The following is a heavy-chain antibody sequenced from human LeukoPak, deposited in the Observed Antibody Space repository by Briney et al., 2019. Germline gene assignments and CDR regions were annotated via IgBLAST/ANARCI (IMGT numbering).Heavy chain of an antibody. J-gene: IGHJ6*03. D-gene: IGHD3-10*01. CDR3: ARGPTGEYGSGSFSYYMDV. Sequence: SGTLSLACAVSAVSISSDNWRTWVRQPPGKEPEWIGEIFQSGSTNYNPSLKSRVTISVDTSKNQFSLKLSSVTAADTAVYYCARGPTGEYGSGSFSYYMDVWGKGTTVTVSS. V-gene: IGHV4-4*02. CDR1: AVSISSDNW. CDR2: IFQSGST.